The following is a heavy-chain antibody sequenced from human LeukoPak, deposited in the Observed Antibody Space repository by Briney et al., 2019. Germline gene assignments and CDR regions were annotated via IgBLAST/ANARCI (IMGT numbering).Heavy chain of an antibody. CDR2: INHSGST. Sequence: KPSETLSLTCAVYGGSFSGYYWSWIRQPPGKGLEWIGEINHSGSTNYNLSLKSRVTISVDTSKNQFSLKLSSVTAADTAVYYCASPLPDYYDSSGYYPFDYWGQGTLVTVSS. CDR1: GGSFSGYY. V-gene: IGHV4-34*01. CDR3: ASPLPDYYDSSGYYPFDY. J-gene: IGHJ4*02. D-gene: IGHD3-22*01.